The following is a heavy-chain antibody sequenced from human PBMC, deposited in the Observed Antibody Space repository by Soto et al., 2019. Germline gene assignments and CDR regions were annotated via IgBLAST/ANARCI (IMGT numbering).Heavy chain of an antibody. CDR2: NNYRADT. V-gene: IGHV4-31*02. Sequence: SETLSLTCTVSGGSIDNNGYSWTWIRQRPGGGLEWLGSNNYRADTYYTPSLRSRITISLDTSQNQFSLWLTSVTAADTAIYYCARGGSGWKALNYFDSWGQGILVNV. J-gene: IGHJ4*02. D-gene: IGHD6-19*01. CDR3: ARGGSGWKALNYFDS. CDR1: GGSIDNNGYS.